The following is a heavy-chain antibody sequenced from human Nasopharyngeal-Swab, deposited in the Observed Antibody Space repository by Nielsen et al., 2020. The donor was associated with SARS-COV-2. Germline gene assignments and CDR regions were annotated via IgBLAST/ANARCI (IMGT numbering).Heavy chain of an antibody. V-gene: IGHV4-39*01. J-gene: IGHJ5*02. CDR3: VRREYSNRLDP. CDR2: IHYGGGT. D-gene: IGHD2/OR15-2a*01. Sequence: SETLSLTCTVAGGSMSSSGYHWGWIRQPPGKGLEWIGSIHYGGGTYYNPSLSRRVTLAVDASRNQFSLTVTSVTAADTALYYGVRREYSNRLDPWGQGTLVTVSS. CDR1: GGSMSSSGYH.